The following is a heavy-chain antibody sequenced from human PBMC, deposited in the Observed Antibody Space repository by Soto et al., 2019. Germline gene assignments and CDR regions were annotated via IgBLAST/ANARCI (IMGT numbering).Heavy chain of an antibody. Sequence: GGSLRLSCAASGFTFSSYWMHWVRQAPGKGLVWVSRINSDGSSTSYADSVKGRFTISRDNAKNTLYLQMNSLRAEDTAVYYCARGEAITIFGVVQGGASDAFDIWGQGTMVTVSS. CDR2: INSDGSST. CDR1: GFTFSSYW. J-gene: IGHJ3*02. CDR3: ARGEAITIFGVVQGGASDAFDI. V-gene: IGHV3-74*01. D-gene: IGHD3-3*01.